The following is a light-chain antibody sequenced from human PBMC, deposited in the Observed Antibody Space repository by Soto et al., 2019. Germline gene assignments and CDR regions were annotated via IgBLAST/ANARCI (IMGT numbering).Light chain of an antibody. CDR3: SSYRSGGTFV. J-gene: IGLJ1*01. Sequence: QSVLAQPASVSGSPGQSIAISCTGTSSDVGGYNYVSWHQQHPAKAPKVLISVVSNRPSGVSNRFSGSKSGNTASLTISGLQAEDEADYYCSSYRSGGTFVFGSGTKVTVL. CDR1: SSDVGGYNY. V-gene: IGLV2-14*01. CDR2: VVS.